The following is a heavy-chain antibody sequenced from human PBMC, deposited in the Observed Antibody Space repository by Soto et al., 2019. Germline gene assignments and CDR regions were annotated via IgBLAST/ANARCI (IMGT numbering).Heavy chain of an antibody. V-gene: IGHV1-2*04. CDR2: INAGNGEA. CDR1: GYTFTGYP. CDR3: ARGPYSSSWYPYYYYGMDV. Sequence: GASVKVSCKASGYTFTGYPIRWVRQAPGQGLEWMGWINAGNGEAKYSQKFQGWVTMTRDTSTSTAYMELSRLRSDDTAVYYCARGPYSSSWYPYYYYGMDVWGQGTTVTVSS. J-gene: IGHJ6*02. D-gene: IGHD6-13*01.